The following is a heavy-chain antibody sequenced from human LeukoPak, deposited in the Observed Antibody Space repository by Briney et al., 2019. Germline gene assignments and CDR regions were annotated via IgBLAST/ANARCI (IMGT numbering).Heavy chain of an antibody. Sequence: TSETLSLTCTVSGGSISSYSWSWIRQPAGKGLEWIGRIYTSGSANYNPSLKSRVTMSVDTSKNQFSLKLSSVTAADTAVYYCARDLLTIFGVDPFDPWGQGTLVTVSS. V-gene: IGHV4-4*07. CDR3: ARDLLTIFGVDPFDP. D-gene: IGHD3-3*01. CDR2: IYTSGSA. CDR1: GGSISSYS. J-gene: IGHJ5*02.